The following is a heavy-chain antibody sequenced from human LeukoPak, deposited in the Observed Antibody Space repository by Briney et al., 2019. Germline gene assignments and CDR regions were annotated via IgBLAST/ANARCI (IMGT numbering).Heavy chain of an antibody. CDR2: ISGSGGT. J-gene: IGHJ4*02. CDR3: AKEAYSSGWYWLDY. D-gene: IGHD6-19*01. CDR1: GFTFSSYA. Sequence: GGSLRLSCAASGFTFSSYAMNWVRQAPEKGLEWVSAISGSGGTYYADSVKGRFTISRDNSKNTLYLQMNSLRAEDTAVYYCAKEAYSSGWYWLDYWGQGTLVTVSS. V-gene: IGHV3-23*01.